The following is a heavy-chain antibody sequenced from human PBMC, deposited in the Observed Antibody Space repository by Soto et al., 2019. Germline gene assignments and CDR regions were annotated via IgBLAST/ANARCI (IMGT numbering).Heavy chain of an antibody. CDR3: AREAYYDILTGTSQCYYYYGMDV. CDR2: IDPSDSYT. D-gene: IGHD3-9*01. Sequence: GESLKISCKGSGYSFTSYWISWVRQMPGKGLEWMGRIDPSDSYTNYSPSFQGHVTISADKSISTAYLQWSSLKASDTAMYYCAREAYYDILTGTSQCYYYYGMDVWGQGTTVTVSS. CDR1: GYSFTSYW. V-gene: IGHV5-10-1*01. J-gene: IGHJ6*02.